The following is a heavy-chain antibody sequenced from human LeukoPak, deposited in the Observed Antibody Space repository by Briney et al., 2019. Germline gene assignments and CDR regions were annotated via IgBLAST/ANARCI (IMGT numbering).Heavy chain of an antibody. Sequence: ASVKVSCKASGYTFTGYYMHWVRQAPGQGLEWMGRINPNSGGTNYAQKFQGRVTMTRDTSISTAYMELSRLRSDDTAVYYCARTPFYGGNLVYWYFDLWGRGTLVTVSS. V-gene: IGHV1-2*06. CDR2: INPNSGGT. J-gene: IGHJ2*01. CDR3: ARTPFYGGNLVYWYFDL. CDR1: GYTFTGYY. D-gene: IGHD4-23*01.